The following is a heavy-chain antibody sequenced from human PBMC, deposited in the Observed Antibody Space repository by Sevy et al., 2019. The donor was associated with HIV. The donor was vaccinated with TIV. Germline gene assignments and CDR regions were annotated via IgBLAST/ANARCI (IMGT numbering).Heavy chain of an antibody. J-gene: IGHJ6*03. D-gene: IGHD3-10*01. CDR1: GFTFSSYA. CDR3: AKGSQYYYDSGTYYGYFYYMDV. Sequence: GGSLRLSCAASGFTFSSYAMSWVRQAPGKGLEWVSTFSDSNTYYADSVKGRFTISRDNSKNTLYLEINSLIAEDTAVYYCAKGSQYYYDSGTYYGYFYYMDVWGKGTTVTVSS. V-gene: IGHV3-23*01. CDR2: FSDSNT.